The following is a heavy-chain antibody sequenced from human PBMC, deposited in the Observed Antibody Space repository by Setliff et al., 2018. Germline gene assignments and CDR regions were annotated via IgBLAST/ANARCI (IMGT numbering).Heavy chain of an antibody. CDR3: SRLVRYCTTTTCQSVPGAEV. V-gene: IGHV1-18*01. Sequence: KVSCKASGGTFSSYAINWVRQAPGQGLEWMGWINNYNTNAKYAQKLQGRVTVTTDTSTSTAYMELRSLRSDDTAVYYCSRLVRYCTTTTCQSVPGAEVWGQGTLVTVS. D-gene: IGHD2-8*01. J-gene: IGHJ4*02. CDR2: INNYNTNA. CDR1: GGTFSSYA.